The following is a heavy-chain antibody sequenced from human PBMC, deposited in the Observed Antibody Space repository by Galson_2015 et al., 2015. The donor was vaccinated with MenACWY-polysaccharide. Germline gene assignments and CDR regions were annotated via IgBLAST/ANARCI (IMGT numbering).Heavy chain of an antibody. V-gene: IGHV3-74*01. CDR3: AVYCSSPICYNRAAGGQ. J-gene: IGHJ4*02. CDR1: GFSFSKYW. D-gene: IGHD2-2*02. CDR2: INSAGSSR. Sequence: SLRLSCPASGFSFSKYWMHWVRLAPGTGLVWHSVINSAGSSRRYADSVKCRFTISRDNAKNTLSLHMNSLGAEDTAVYYCAVYCSSPICYNRAAGGQWGQGTLVTVSS.